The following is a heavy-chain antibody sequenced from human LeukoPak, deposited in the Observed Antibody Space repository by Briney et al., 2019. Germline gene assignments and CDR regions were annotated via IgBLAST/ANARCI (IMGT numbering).Heavy chain of an antibody. J-gene: IGHJ4*02. CDR2: ISSDTSVI. V-gene: IGHV3-48*01. D-gene: IGHD2/OR15-2a*01. CDR1: GFTFSNHN. CDR3: ARDYFWASEY. Sequence: GGSLRLSCAASGFTFSNHNMNWVRQPPGKGLEWISYISSDTSVIYYADSVKGRFTISRDNAKNSLFLQMTSLSAEDTAVYYCARDYFWASEYWGQGTPVTVSS.